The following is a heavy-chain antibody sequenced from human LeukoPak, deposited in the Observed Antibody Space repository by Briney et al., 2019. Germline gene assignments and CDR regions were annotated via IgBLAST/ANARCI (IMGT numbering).Heavy chain of an antibody. CDR1: GFTFSSYA. CDR3: AGDQLANFDY. V-gene: IGHV3-30-3*01. Sequence: GGSLRLSCAASGFTFSSYAMHWVRQAPGKGLEWVAVISYDGSNKYYADSVKGRFIISRDNSKNTLYLQMNSLRAEDTAVYYCAGDQLANFDYWGQGTLVTVSS. J-gene: IGHJ4*02. CDR2: ISYDGSNK. D-gene: IGHD1-1*01.